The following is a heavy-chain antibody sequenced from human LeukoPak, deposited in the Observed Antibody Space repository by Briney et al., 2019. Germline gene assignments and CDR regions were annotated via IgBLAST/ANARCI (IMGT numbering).Heavy chain of an antibody. J-gene: IGHJ4*02. CDR1: GFTFSSYW. D-gene: IGHD6-19*01. V-gene: IGHV3-74*01. Sequence: GGSLRLSCAASGFTFSSYWMHCVRQAPGKGLVWVSRINSDGSSTNYADSVKGRFTISRDNAKNTLYLQMNSLRAEDTALYYCARDSSGWTPFDYWGQGTLVTVSS. CDR3: ARDSSGWTPFDY. CDR2: INSDGSST.